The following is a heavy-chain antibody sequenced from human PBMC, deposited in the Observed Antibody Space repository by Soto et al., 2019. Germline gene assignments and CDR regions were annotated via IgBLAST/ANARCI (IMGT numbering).Heavy chain of an antibody. CDR3: ARDRNPGEAAAGIYVWGRNYYYYGMDV. D-gene: IGHD6-13*01. J-gene: IGHJ6*02. Sequence: PSETLSLTCTFSGGSISSGYFYWSWISQPPGKGLEWIGYIYYSGSTYYNPSLKSRVTISVDTSKNQFSLKLSSVTAADTAVYYCARDRNPGEAAAGIYVWGRNYYYYGMDVWGQGTTVTVSS. CDR2: IYYSGST. V-gene: IGHV4-30-4*01. CDR1: GGSISSGYFY.